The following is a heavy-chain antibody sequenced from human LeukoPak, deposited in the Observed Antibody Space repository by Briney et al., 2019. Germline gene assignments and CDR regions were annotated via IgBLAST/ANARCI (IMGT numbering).Heavy chain of an antibody. CDR1: GFTFSDHY. CDR3: ATIV. D-gene: IGHD1-26*01. CDR2: ISSSGNSV. Sequence: GGSLRLSCAVSGFTFSDHYMNWFRQAPGTGLEWVSYISSSGNSVYYADSVKGRFTISRDNAKNPLYLQMNSLRAEDTAVYYCATIVWGQGTLVTVSS. V-gene: IGHV3-11*04. J-gene: IGHJ4*02.